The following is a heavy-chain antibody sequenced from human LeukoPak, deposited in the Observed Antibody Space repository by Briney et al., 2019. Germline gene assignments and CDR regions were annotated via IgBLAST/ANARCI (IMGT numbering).Heavy chain of an antibody. CDR2: INTGNGNA. CDR3: ARVPLSDPSGHYYAH. CDR1: GYTFTNYG. Sequence: GASVKVPCTTSGYTFTNYGMHWVRQAPRQSPEWMGWINTGNGNAKSSQKFQDRVTLTRDTSATTAYMELNSLSSEDTAVYYCARVPLSDPSGHYYAHWGQGTLATVSS. D-gene: IGHD3-22*01. J-gene: IGHJ1*01. V-gene: IGHV1-3*04.